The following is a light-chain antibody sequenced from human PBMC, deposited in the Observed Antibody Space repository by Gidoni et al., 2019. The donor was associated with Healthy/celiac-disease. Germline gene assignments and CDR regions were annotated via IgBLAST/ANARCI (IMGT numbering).Light chain of an antibody. CDR3: QQRSNWYI. Sequence: EIVLTQSPATLSLSPGERATLSCRASQSVRSYLAWYQQKPGQAPRLLIYDASNRATGIPARFSGSGSGTDFTLTISSLEPEDFAVYYCQQRSNWYIFGQGTKLEIK. CDR1: QSVRSY. J-gene: IGKJ2*01. V-gene: IGKV3-11*01. CDR2: DAS.